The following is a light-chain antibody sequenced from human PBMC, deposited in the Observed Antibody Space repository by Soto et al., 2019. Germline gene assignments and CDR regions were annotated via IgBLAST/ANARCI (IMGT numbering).Light chain of an antibody. CDR2: EVS. V-gene: IGLV2-8*01. Sequence: QSALTQPPSASGSPGQSVTISCTGTSSDVGGYNYVSWYQHHPGKAPKLMIYEVSKRPSGVPDRFSGSKSGNTASLTVSGLQAEDDADYYCSSYAGSNNVFGTGTKLTVL. CDR3: SSYAGSNNV. J-gene: IGLJ1*01. CDR1: SSDVGGYNY.